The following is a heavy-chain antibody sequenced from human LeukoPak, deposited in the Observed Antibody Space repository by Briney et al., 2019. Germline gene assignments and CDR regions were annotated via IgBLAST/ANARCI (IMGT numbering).Heavy chain of an antibody. CDR1: GGSISSYY. V-gene: IGHV4-59*01. CDR3: ARDINRSSNYAWFDP. Sequence: PSETLSLTCTASGGSISSYYWSWIRQPPGKGLEWIGHIYYSGSTNYNPPPKSRVTISVDTSKNQFSLKLSSVTAADTAVYYCARDINRSSNYAWFDPWGQGTLVTVSS. J-gene: IGHJ5*02. CDR2: IYYSGST. D-gene: IGHD4-11*01.